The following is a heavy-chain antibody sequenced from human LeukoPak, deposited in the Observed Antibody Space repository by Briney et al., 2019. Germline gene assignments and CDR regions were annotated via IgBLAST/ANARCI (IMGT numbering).Heavy chain of an antibody. V-gene: IGHV1-46*01. Sequence: ASVKVSCKASGYTFSSYYMHWVRQAPGQGLEWMGIIIPSGGSTSYAQKFQGRVTMTRDTSTSTVYMELSSLRSEDTAVYYCARRVGATKYIDYWGQGTLVTVSS. J-gene: IGHJ4*02. CDR2: IIPSGGST. CDR3: ARRVGATKYIDY. D-gene: IGHD1-26*01. CDR1: GYTFSSYY.